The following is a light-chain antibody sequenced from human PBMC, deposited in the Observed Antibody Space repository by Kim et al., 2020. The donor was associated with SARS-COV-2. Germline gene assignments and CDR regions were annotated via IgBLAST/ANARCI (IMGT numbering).Light chain of an antibody. Sequence: LSPGERAPRSCRARQSVSSYLAWYQEKPGQAPRLLIYGASNRATGIPARFSGSWSGTDFTLTISSLEPEDFAVYYCQQGSNWPRTFGQGTKVDIK. CDR1: QSVSSY. CDR3: QQGSNWPRT. CDR2: GAS. J-gene: IGKJ1*01. V-gene: IGKV3-11*01.